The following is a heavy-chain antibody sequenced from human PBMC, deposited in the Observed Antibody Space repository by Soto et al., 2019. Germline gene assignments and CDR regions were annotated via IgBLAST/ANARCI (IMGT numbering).Heavy chain of an antibody. J-gene: IGHJ3*02. CDR3: ARDGGADGPCIDAFDI. CDR2: IYYSGST. CDR1: GGSIRSNSHY. V-gene: IGHV4-39*01. Sequence: QLQLQESGPGLVKPWETLSLTCTVSGGSIRSNSHYWGWLRQPPGKGLAWIASIYYSGSTYYNPSLKSRVTTSVDTSKNQFALKLTSVTAADMAVYCCARDGGADGPCIDAFDIWGQGTMVTVSS.